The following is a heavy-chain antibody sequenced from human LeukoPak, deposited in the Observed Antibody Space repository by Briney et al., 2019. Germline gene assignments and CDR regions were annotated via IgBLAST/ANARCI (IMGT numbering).Heavy chain of an antibody. J-gene: IGHJ4*02. CDR2: ISDDGSNK. V-gene: IGHV3-30-3*01. D-gene: IGHD2-15*01. CDR3: ARELPFDY. CDR1: GFTFSSYV. Sequence: GGSLRLSCAASGFTFSSYVMHWVRQAPGKGLEWVAVISDDGSNKYYADSVKGRFTISRDNSKNTLYLQMNSLRAEDTAVYYCARELPFDYWGQGTLVTVSS.